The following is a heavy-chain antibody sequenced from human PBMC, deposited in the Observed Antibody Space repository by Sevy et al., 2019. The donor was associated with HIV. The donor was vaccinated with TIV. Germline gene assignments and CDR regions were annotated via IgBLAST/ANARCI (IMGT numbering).Heavy chain of an antibody. CDR2: IYYSGST. V-gene: IGHV4-30-4*01. Sequence: SETLSLTCTVSGGSISSGDYYWSWIRQPPGKGLEWIGYIYYSGSTYYNPSLKSRVTISVDTSKNQFSLKLSSVTAADTAVYYCARFAVYYDPTLCDYWGQGTLVIVSS. D-gene: IGHD3-3*01. J-gene: IGHJ4*02. CDR1: GGSISSGDYY. CDR3: ARFAVYYDPTLCDY.